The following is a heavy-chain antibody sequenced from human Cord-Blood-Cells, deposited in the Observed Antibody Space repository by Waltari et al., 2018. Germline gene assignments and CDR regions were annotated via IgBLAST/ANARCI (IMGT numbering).Heavy chain of an antibody. D-gene: IGHD6-13*01. CDR2: KWYDGSNK. CDR1: GFTFSSYG. J-gene: IGHJ3*02. V-gene: IGHV3-33*01. CDR3: ARPSAGTGAFDI. Sequence: QVQLVESGGGVVQPGRSLRLSWAASGFTFSSYGRHWVRQAPGKGLEWVAVKWYDGSNKYYADSVKGRFTISRDNSKNTLYLQMNSLRAEDTAVYYCARPSAGTGAFDIWGQGTMVTVSS.